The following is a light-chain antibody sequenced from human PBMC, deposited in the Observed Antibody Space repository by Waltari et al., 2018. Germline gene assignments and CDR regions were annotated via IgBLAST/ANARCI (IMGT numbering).Light chain of an antibody. J-gene: IGLJ2*01. V-gene: IGLV2-18*02. CDR3: SSYTSSSTLII. CDR1: SSDVGSYNR. Sequence: QSALTQPTSVSGYPGQSVTISCTGTSSDVGSYNRVSWYQQPPRTAPKLMIYEVSNRPSGVPDRFSGSKSGNTASLTISGLQAEDEADYYCSSYTSSSTLIIFGGGTKLTVL. CDR2: EVS.